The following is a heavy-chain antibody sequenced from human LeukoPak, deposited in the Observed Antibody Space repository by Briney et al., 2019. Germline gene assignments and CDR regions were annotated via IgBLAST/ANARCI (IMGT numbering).Heavy chain of an antibody. J-gene: IGHJ4*02. D-gene: IGHD3-22*01. CDR1: GGSISSSSYY. CDR2: IYYSGST. CDR3: ASQSWDSSGYYFDY. V-gene: IGHV4-61*05. Sequence: SETLSLTCTVSGGSISSSSYYWGWIRQPPGKGLEWIGYIYYSGSTNYNPSLKSRVTISVDTSKNQFSLKLSSVTAADTAVYYCASQSWDSSGYYFDYWGQGTLVTVSS.